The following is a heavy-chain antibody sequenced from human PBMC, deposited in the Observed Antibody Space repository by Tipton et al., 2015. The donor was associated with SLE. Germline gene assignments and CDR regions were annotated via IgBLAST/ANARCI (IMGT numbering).Heavy chain of an antibody. CDR1: GGSISSGSYY. CDR3: ARGGSGWYPDAFDI. J-gene: IGHJ3*02. D-gene: IGHD6-19*01. CDR2: INHSGST. Sequence: TLSLTCTVSGGSISSGSYYWSWIRQPAGKGLEWIGEINHSGSTNYNPSLKSRVTISVDTSKNQFSLKMSSVTAADTAVYYCARGGSGWYPDAFDIWGQGTKVTVSS. V-gene: IGHV4-61*09.